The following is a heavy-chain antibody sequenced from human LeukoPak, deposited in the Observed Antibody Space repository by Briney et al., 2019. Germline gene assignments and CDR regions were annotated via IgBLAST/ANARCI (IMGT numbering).Heavy chain of an antibody. J-gene: IGHJ4*02. CDR3: AKDQSTYNYGAPYFDY. V-gene: IGHV3-30*02. Sequence: GGSLRLSCAASGFTFSSYGMHWVRQAPGKGLEWVAFIRYDGSNKYYADSVKGRFTISRDNSKNTLYLQMNSLRDEDTAVYYCAKDQSTYNYGAPYFDYWGQGTLVTVSS. D-gene: IGHD5-18*01. CDR1: GFTFSSYG. CDR2: IRYDGSNK.